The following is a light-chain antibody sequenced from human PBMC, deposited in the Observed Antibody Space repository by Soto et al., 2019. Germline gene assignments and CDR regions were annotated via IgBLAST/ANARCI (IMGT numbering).Light chain of an antibody. V-gene: IGKV3-15*01. Sequence: EIVLTQSPGTLSLSPGERATLSCRASQSVRSSYLAWYQQKPGQAPRLLIYGISTRATGIPARFSGSGSGTEFSLTISSLQSEDFAVYYCQQYSKWPITFGQGTRLEI. CDR1: QSVRSSY. CDR3: QQYSKWPIT. J-gene: IGKJ5*01. CDR2: GIS.